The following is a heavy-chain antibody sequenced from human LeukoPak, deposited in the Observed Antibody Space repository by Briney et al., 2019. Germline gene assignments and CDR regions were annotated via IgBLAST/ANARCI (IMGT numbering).Heavy chain of an antibody. CDR3: TRDPRRHDSSHTSSWAHWFDP. J-gene: IGHJ5*02. CDR1: GFTFGEYV. Sequence: GGSLRLSCTASGFTFGEYVMSWVRQAPGKGLEWIGFIRSTADGGTTEYAASVKGRFTISRDDSKSIAYLQMNSLKTEDTAVYYCTRDPRRHDSSHTSSWAHWFDPWGQGTLVTVSS. D-gene: IGHD6-13*01. CDR2: IRSTADGGTT. V-gene: IGHV3-49*04.